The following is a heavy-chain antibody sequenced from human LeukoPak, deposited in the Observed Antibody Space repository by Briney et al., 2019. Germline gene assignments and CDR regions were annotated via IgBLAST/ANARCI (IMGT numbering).Heavy chain of an antibody. Sequence: SETLSLTCTVSGGSISSGSYYWSWIRQPAGKGLEWIGRIYTSGSTNYNPSLKSRVTISVDASKNQFSLKLSSVTAADMAVYYCARAASYYYGSGSYYKDYYYYYMDVWGKGTTVTVSS. CDR3: ARAASYYYGSGSYYKDYYYYYMDV. J-gene: IGHJ6*03. CDR1: GGSISSGSYY. D-gene: IGHD3-10*01. V-gene: IGHV4-61*02. CDR2: IYTSGST.